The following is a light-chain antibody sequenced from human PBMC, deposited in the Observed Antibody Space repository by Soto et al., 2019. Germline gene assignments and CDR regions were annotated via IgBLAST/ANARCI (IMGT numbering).Light chain of an antibody. CDR2: GTS. Sequence: RVMMHSPGTLSLSQCERATLSSSVSQSVSSYSLAVYQQKPGQAPRLVMYGTSNRATGIPDRFSGSGSGTDFTLTISRLEPEDLAVYYCQEYDSSPRRFAQGTKVAIK. J-gene: IGKJ1*01. V-gene: IGKV3-20*01. CDR1: QSVSSYS. CDR3: QEYDSSPRR.